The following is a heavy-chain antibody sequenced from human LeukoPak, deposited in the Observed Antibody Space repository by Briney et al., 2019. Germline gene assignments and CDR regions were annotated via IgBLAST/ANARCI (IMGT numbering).Heavy chain of an antibody. CDR1: GFTFSSYW. V-gene: IGHV3-74*01. Sequence: GSLRLSCAASGFTFSSYWMHWVRQAPGKGLVWVSRINSDGSSTSYADSVEGRFTISRDNAKNTLYLQMNSLRAEDTAVYYCARGGYFARHAFDIWGQGTMVTVSS. CDR2: INSDGSST. J-gene: IGHJ3*02. CDR3: ARGGYFARHAFDI. D-gene: IGHD3-22*01.